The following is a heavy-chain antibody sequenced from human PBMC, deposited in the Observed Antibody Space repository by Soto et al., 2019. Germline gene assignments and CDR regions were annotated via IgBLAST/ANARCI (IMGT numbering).Heavy chain of an antibody. D-gene: IGHD6-19*01. CDR1: EFTFRACP. CDR2: TSYDGSSG. CDR3: AKSPPAVAGYFDY. Sequence: GGSLRQSCVDSEFTFRACPLQCDRQAPGKGLEWVAVTSYDGSSGYYADSVRGRFTISRDNSKNTLYLQMNSLRAEDTAVYYSAKSPPAVAGYFDYWRQGTLVTVSS. V-gene: IGHV3-30*18. J-gene: IGHJ4*02.